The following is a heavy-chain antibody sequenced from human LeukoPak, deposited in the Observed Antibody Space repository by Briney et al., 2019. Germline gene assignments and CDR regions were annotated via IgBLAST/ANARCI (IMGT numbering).Heavy chain of an antibody. D-gene: IGHD4-23*01. CDR2: ISYDGSNK. CDR1: GFSFTSYG. V-gene: IGHV3-30*18. CDR3: AKDLEDGGNDY. J-gene: IGHJ4*02. Sequence: GGPLRLSCAASGFSFTSYGMHWVRQAPGKGLEWVAVISYDGSNKYYADSVKGRFTISRDNSKNTLYLQMNSLRAEDTAVYYCAKDLEDGGNDYWGQGTLVTVSS.